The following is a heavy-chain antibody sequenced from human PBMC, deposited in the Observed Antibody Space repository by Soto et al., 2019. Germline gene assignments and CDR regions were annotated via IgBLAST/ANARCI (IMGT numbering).Heavy chain of an antibody. CDR2: ISGSGGST. J-gene: IGHJ5*02. CDR1: GFSFSSYA. D-gene: IGHD2-15*01. CDR3: AGVVAATQEDWFDP. Sequence: GGSLRLSCAASGFSFSSYAMHWVRQAPGKGLEWVSAISGSGGSTYYADSVKGRFTISRDNSKNTLYLQMNSLRAEDTAVYYCAGVVAATQEDWFDPWGQGTLVTVSS. V-gene: IGHV3-23*01.